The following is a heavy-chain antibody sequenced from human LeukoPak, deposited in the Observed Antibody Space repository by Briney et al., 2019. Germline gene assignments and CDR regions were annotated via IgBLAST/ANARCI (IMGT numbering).Heavy chain of an antibody. CDR3: AKDNRRHYTSGPNPDSLH. D-gene: IGHD6-19*01. CDR2: TSWNSGSI. V-gene: IGHV3-9*01. Sequence: SLRRSCAGSGCIVNNYAMQWVRQPPGKGLGWVSGTSWNSGSIDYADSVKGRFTISRDNAKNSLYLQMNSLRVEDTAFYYCAKDNRRHYTSGPNPDSLHWGQGALVTVSS. CDR1: GCIVNNYA. J-gene: IGHJ4*02.